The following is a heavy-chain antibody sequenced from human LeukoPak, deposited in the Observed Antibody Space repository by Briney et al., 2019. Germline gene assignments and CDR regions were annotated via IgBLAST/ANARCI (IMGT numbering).Heavy chain of an antibody. CDR2: INHSGST. Sequence: SETLSLTCAVYGGSFSGYYWSWIRQPPGKGLEWIGEINHSGSTNYNPSLKSRVTISVDTSKNQFSLKLTSVTAADTAVYYCASRDCSSTSCHEGYDWFDPWGQGILVSVSS. CDR1: GGSFSGYY. D-gene: IGHD2-2*01. V-gene: IGHV4-34*01. J-gene: IGHJ5*02. CDR3: ASRDCSSTSCHEGYDWFDP.